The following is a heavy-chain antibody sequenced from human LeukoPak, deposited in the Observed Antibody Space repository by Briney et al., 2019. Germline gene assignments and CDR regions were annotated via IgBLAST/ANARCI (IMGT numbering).Heavy chain of an antibody. CDR1: GFTFSSYS. V-gene: IGHV3-48*04. Sequence: PGGSLRLSCAASGFTFSSYSMNWVRQAPGKGLEWVSYISSSSSTIYYADSVKGRFTISRDDAKNTLYLQMNSLRAEDTAVYYCARGADSGYSSDNWGQGTLVGVSS. D-gene: IGHD3-9*01. CDR3: ARGADSGYSSDN. J-gene: IGHJ4*02. CDR2: ISSSSSTI.